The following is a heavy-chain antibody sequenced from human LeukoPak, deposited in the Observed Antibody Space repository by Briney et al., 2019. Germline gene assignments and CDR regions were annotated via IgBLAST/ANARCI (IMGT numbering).Heavy chain of an antibody. J-gene: IGHJ4*02. CDR1: GFAFSGYA. D-gene: IGHD6-13*01. V-gene: IGHV3-64*01. CDR2: ISSNGGST. CDR3: ARDLGIGYSSSSPSGY. Sequence: GGSLRLSCAASGFAFSGYAMHWVRQAPGKGLEYVSAISSNGGSTYYANSVKGRFTISRDNSKNTLYLQMGSLRAEDMAVYYCARDLGIGYSSSSPSGYWGQGTLVTVSS.